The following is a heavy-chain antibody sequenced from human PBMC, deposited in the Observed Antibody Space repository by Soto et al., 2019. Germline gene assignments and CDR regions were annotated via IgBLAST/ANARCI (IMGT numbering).Heavy chain of an antibody. D-gene: IGHD3-22*01. Sequence: ASVKVSCKASGYTFTSYGISWVRQAPGQGLEWMGWISAYNGNTNYAQNLQGRVTMTTDTSTTTAYMELRSLRSDDTAVYYCARPYYYDSSGYPYYYYAMDVWGQGTTVTVS. J-gene: IGHJ6*02. CDR2: ISAYNGNT. V-gene: IGHV1-18*01. CDR3: ARPYYYDSSGYPYYYYAMDV. CDR1: GYTFTSYG.